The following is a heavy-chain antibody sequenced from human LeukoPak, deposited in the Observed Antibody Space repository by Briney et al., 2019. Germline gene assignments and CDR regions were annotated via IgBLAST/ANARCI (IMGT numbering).Heavy chain of an antibody. Sequence: GGSLRLSCAASGFTVSSNYMNWVRQAPGKGLEWVSIIYSGGSTYYADSVKGRFTISRDTSKNTLYLQMNSLRAEDTAVYYCARAFAVTSFDYWGQGTLVTVSS. V-gene: IGHV3-53*01. CDR2: IYSGGST. J-gene: IGHJ4*02. CDR3: ARAFAVTSFDY. D-gene: IGHD6-19*01. CDR1: GFTVSSNY.